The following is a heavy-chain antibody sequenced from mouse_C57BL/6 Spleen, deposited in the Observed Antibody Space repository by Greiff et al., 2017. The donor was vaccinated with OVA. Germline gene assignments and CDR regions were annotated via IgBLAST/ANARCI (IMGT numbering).Heavy chain of an antibody. CDR3: ARFYGNYDYAMDY. D-gene: IGHD2-1*01. J-gene: IGHJ4*01. V-gene: IGHV1-81*01. CDR2: IYPRSGNT. CDR1: GYTFTSYG. Sequence: VQLQESGAELARPGASVKLSCKASGYTFTSYGISWVKQRTGQGLEWIGEIYPRSGNTYYNEKFKGKATLTADKSSSTSYMELRSLTSEGSAVYFCARFYGNYDYAMDYWGQGTSVTVSS.